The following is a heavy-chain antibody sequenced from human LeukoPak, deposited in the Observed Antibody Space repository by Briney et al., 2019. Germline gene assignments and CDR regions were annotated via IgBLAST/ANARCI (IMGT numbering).Heavy chain of an antibody. D-gene: IGHD7-27*01. CDR1: GFTFSSYA. Sequence: PGGSLRLSCAASGFTFSSYAMHWVRQAPGKGLEYVSAISSNGGSTYYANSVKGRFTIPRDNSKNTLYLQMGSLRAEDMAVYYCARSTGDGLFDYWGQGTLVTVSS. CDR2: ISSNGGST. V-gene: IGHV3-64*01. CDR3: ARSTGDGLFDY. J-gene: IGHJ4*02.